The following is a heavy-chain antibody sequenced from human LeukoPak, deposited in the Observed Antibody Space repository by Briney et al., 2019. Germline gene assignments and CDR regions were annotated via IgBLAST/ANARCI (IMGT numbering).Heavy chain of an antibody. J-gene: IGHJ5*02. V-gene: IGHV4-34*01. D-gene: IGHD2-2*01. CDR1: GGSFSGYY. CDR3: ARRHLGYCSSTSCPGSWFDP. CDR2: INHSGST. Sequence: SETLSLTCAVYGGSFSGYYWSWIRQPPGKGLEWIGEINHSGSTNYNPSLKSRVTISVDTSKNQFSLKLSSVTAADTAVYYCARRHLGYCSSTSCPGSWFDPWGQGTLVTVSS.